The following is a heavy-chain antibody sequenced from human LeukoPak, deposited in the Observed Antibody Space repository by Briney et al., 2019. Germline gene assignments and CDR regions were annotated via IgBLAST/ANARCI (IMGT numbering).Heavy chain of an antibody. J-gene: IGHJ2*01. CDR2: ISSSSSDI. CDR1: GFIFSSYS. V-gene: IGHV3-21*01. CDR3: ARSPAIFGVVMLDL. Sequence: GGSLRLSCAASGFIFSSYSMNWVRQAPGKGLEWVSCISSSSSDIYYADSVKGRFTISRDNAKNTLYLQMNSLRAEDTAVYYCARSPAIFGVVMLDLWGRGTLVTVSS. D-gene: IGHD3-3*01.